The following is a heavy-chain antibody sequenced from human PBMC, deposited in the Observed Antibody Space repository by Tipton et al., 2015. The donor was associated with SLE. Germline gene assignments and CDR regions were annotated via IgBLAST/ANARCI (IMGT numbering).Heavy chain of an antibody. CDR2: INHSGSI. V-gene: IGHV4-34*01. CDR3: ARHAIFGVVNPLHWFDP. CDR1: GGSFSGYY. Sequence: TLSLTCAVYGGSFSGYYWSWIRQPPGKGLEWIGEINHSGSINYNPSLKSRVTISVDTSKNQFSLKLSSVTAADTAVYYCARHAIFGVVNPLHWFDPWGQGTLVTVSS. J-gene: IGHJ5*02. D-gene: IGHD3-3*01.